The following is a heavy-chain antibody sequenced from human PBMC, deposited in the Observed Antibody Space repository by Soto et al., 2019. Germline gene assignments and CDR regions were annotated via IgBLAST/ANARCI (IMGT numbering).Heavy chain of an antibody. D-gene: IGHD2-15*01. CDR3: TVRYCSGGSCSYPPFYYYYMDV. CDR1: GFTFSNAW. J-gene: IGHJ6*03. V-gene: IGHV3-15*01. CDR2: IKSKTDGGTT. Sequence: EVQLVESGGGLVKPGGSLRLSCAASGFTFSNAWMSWVRQAPGKGLEWVGRIKSKTDGGTTDYAAPVKGRFTISRDDSKNTLYLQMNSLKTEDTAVYYCTVRYCSGGSCSYPPFYYYYMDVWGKGTTVTVSS.